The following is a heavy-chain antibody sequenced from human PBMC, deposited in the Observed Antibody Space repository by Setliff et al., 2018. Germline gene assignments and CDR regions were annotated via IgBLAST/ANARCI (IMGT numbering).Heavy chain of an antibody. CDR3: SVIAY. Sequence: ASVKVSCKASGYTFGAHYIHWVRQAPGQGFEWMGWINPNSGDTNYAQNFQGRVTMTRDTSINTVYTDPLDTGTYFCAHHRHSVIAYWGRGTLVTVSS. CDR1: GYTFGAHY. V-gene: IGHV1-2*02. CDR2: INPNSGDT. J-gene: IGHJ4*02. D-gene: IGHD3-3*01.